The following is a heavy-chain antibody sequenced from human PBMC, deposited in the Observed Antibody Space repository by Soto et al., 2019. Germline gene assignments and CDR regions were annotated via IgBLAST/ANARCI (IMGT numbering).Heavy chain of an antibody. CDR1: GGTFSSYA. Sequence: SVKVSCKASGGTFSSYAISWVRQAPGQGLEWMGGIIPIFGTANYAQKFQGRVTITADESTSTAYMELSSLRSEDTAVYYCARVEYYYDSSGDLDPYYYYGMDVWGQGTTVTVSS. CDR3: ARVEYYYDSSGDLDPYYYYGMDV. J-gene: IGHJ6*02. V-gene: IGHV1-69*13. CDR2: IIPIFGTA. D-gene: IGHD3-22*01.